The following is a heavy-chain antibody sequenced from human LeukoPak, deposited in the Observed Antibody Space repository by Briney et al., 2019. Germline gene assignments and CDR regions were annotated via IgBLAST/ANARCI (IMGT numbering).Heavy chain of an antibody. CDR1: GFTFSSYA. CDR3: AKRAPGYDSSGYPYYFDY. CDR2: ISGSGGST. V-gene: IGHV3-23*01. J-gene: IGHJ4*02. Sequence: GGPLRLSCAASGFTFSSYAMSWVRQAPGKGLEWVSAISGSGGSTYYADSVKGRFTISRDNSKNTLYLQMNSLRAEDTAVYYCAKRAPGYDSSGYPYYFDYWGQGTLVTVPS. D-gene: IGHD3-22*01.